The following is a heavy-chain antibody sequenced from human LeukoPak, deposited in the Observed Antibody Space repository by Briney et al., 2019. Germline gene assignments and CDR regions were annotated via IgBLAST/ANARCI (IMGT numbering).Heavy chain of an antibody. CDR3: ARDRGYTQDY. J-gene: IGHJ4*02. Sequence: QTGGSLRLSCAASGFTFSTCWMHWVRQAPGKGLVWVSRINSDASSISYADSVKGRFTISRDNAKNTLYLQMNSLRAEDTAVYYCARDRGYTQDYWGQGTLVTVSS. CDR1: GFTFSTCW. D-gene: IGHD5-12*01. CDR2: INSDASSI. V-gene: IGHV3-74*01.